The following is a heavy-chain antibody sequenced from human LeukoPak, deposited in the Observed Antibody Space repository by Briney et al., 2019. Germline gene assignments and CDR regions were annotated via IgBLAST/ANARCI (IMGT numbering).Heavy chain of an antibody. Sequence: RPSQTLSLTCTVSGGSISSGSYYWNWIRQPAGKGLEWFGRIYTSGSTNYNPSLKSRVTISVDTSKNQFSLKLSSVTAADTAVYYCARGGGYNPYYWGQGTLVTVSS. J-gene: IGHJ4*02. CDR1: GGSISSGSYY. CDR3: ARGGGYNPYY. CDR2: IYTSGST. V-gene: IGHV4-61*02. D-gene: IGHD5-24*01.